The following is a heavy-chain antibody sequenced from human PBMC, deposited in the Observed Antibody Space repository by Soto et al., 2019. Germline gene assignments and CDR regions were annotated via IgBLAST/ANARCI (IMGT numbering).Heavy chain of an antibody. V-gene: IGHV3-23*01. Sequence: EVQLLESGGDLIQPGGSLRLSCAASGFTFNIYAMTWVRQAPGKGLECVSAISRYGDFTYYADSVEGRFTISRDNSKNTLYVQMNSLGAENTAVYYCVKDRYWDHDSRGYWFDNWGQGTLVTVSS. J-gene: IGHJ4*02. CDR1: GFTFNIYA. CDR2: ISRYGDFT. CDR3: VKDRYWDHDSRGYWFDN. D-gene: IGHD3-22*01.